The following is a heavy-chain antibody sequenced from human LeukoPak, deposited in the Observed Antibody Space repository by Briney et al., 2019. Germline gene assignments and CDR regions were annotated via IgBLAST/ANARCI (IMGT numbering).Heavy chain of an antibody. CDR3: AKDASYRIYSSSWLEYFQH. D-gene: IGHD6-13*01. Sequence: PGGSLRLSCAASGFTFSSYGMHWVRQAPGKGLEWVAFIRYDGSNKYYADSVKGRFTISRDNSKNTLYLQMNSLRAEDTAVYYCAKDASYRIYSSSWLEYFQHWGQGTLVTVSS. CDR2: IRYDGSNK. J-gene: IGHJ1*01. V-gene: IGHV3-30*02. CDR1: GFTFSSYG.